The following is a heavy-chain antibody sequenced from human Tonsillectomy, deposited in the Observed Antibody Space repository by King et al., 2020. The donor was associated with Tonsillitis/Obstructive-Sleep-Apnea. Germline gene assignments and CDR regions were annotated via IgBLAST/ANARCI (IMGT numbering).Heavy chain of an antibody. D-gene: IGHD1-26*01. J-gene: IGHJ5*02. V-gene: IGHV1-18*01. CDR3: VRPRGVGPSSNWFDP. CDR1: GYIFNSYG. CDR2: ISGFNGNT. Sequence: QLVQSGAEVKKPGASVKVSCKASGYIFNSYGISWVRQAPGQGLEWMGWISGFNGNTEYAQKLQGRVTMTTDTSTSTAYMELRSLRSDDTAVYCCVRPRGVGPSSNWFDPGGQGTLVTVSS.